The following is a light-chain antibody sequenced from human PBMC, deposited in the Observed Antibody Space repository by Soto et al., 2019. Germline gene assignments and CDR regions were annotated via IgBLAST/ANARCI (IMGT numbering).Light chain of an antibody. CDR2: EVN. V-gene: IGLV2-8*01. Sequence: QSVLSPPPSASWSPGHSVSISCTGTSSDVGGYNYVSWYQQHPGKAPKLMIYEVNKRPSGVPDRFSGSKSGNTASLTVSGLQAEDEADYYCSSYAGTSNVFGTGTKVTVL. CDR3: SSYAGTSNV. J-gene: IGLJ1*01. CDR1: SSDVGGYNY.